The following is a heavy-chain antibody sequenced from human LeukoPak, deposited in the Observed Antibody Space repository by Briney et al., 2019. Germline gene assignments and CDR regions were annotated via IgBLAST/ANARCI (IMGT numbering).Heavy chain of an antibody. J-gene: IGHJ4*02. Sequence: GGSLRLSCAASGFTFSSYSLNWVRQVPGKGLEWVSSISSSSSYIYYADSVKGRFTISRDNAKNSLYLQMNSLRAEDTAVYYCARVWSPPYTSSWPYYFDYWGQGTLVTVSS. CDR3: ARVWSPPYTSSWPYYFDY. CDR1: GFTFSSYS. V-gene: IGHV3-21*01. D-gene: IGHD6-13*01. CDR2: ISSSSSYI.